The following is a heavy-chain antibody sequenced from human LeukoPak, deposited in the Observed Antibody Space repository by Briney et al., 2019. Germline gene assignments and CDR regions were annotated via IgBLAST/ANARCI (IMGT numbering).Heavy chain of an antibody. Sequence: GESLKISCKGSGYSITSYWIDWVRQMPGKRLEWMGIIYAGVSDTTYSPSFEGQVTISAGKSISTAYLQWSSLKASDTAMYYCARHLGYCSGGSCLYYYMDVWGKGTTVTVSS. J-gene: IGHJ6*03. V-gene: IGHV5-51*01. D-gene: IGHD2-15*01. CDR1: GYSITSYW. CDR3: ARHLGYCSGGSCLYYYMDV. CDR2: IYAGVSDT.